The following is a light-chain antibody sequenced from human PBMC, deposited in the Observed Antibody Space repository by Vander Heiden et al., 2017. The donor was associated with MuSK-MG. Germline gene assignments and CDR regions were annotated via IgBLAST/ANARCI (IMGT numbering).Light chain of an antibody. V-gene: IGKV1-5*03. J-gene: IGKJ1*01. Sequence: DIQMTQSPSILSASVGDTVTITCRASQSIGSWLAWYQQTPGKAPKLLISKASSLETGVPSRFSGSGSGTEFTLTISSLQPDDFATYYCQQFNSYSWTFAQWTKVDIK. CDR1: QSIGSW. CDR3: QQFNSYSWT. CDR2: KAS.